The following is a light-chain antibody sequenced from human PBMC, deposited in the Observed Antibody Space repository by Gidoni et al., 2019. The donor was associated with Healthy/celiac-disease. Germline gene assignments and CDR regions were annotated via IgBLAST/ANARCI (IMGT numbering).Light chain of an antibody. CDR2: GAS. V-gene: IGKV3-15*01. Sequence: EIVMTQSPATLSVSPGERATLSCRASQSVSSNLAWYQQKPGQAPRLLIYGASTRATGIPARFSGSGSGPEFPLTISSLQSEDFAVYYCQQLAGTFGQGTKLEIK. CDR1: QSVSSN. CDR3: QQLAGT. J-gene: IGKJ2*01.